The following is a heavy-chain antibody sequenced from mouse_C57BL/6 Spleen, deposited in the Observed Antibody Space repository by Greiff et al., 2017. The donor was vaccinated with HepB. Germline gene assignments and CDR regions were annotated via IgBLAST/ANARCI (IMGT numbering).Heavy chain of an antibody. D-gene: IGHD1-1*01. Sequence: QVQLQQPGTELVKPGASVKLSCKASGYTFTSYWMHWVKQRPGQGLEWIGNINPSNGGTNYNEKFKSKATLTVDKSSSTAYMQLGSLTSEDSAVYYCASSSYEGYYFDYWGQGTTLTVSS. CDR3: ASSSYEGYYFDY. J-gene: IGHJ2*01. V-gene: IGHV1-53*01. CDR2: INPSNGGT. CDR1: GYTFTSYW.